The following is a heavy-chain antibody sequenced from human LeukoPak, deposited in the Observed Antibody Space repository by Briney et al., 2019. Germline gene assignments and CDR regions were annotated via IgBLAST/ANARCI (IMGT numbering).Heavy chain of an antibody. D-gene: IGHD3-10*01. CDR2: IYPGDSHT. Sequence: KVGESLKISCKGSGYSFTSYWIGWVRQMPGKGLEWMGIIYPGDSHTRYSPSFQGQVTISADKSISTAYLQWSSLKASDTAMYYCVRCGAGSGSYYSYYYMDVWGKGTTVTISS. V-gene: IGHV5-51*01. J-gene: IGHJ6*03. CDR3: VRCGAGSGSYYSYYYMDV. CDR1: GYSFTSYW.